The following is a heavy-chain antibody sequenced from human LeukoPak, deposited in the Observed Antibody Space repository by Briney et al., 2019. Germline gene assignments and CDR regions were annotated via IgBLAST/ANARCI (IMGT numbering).Heavy chain of an antibody. Sequence: GGSLRLSCAASGFTFSSCAMSWVRQDPGKGLEWVSAISGSGGSTYYADSVKGRFTIPRDNAKNSLYLQMNSLRAEDTAVYYCAAEWLQNAFDIWGQGTMVTVS. CDR1: GFTFSSCA. V-gene: IGHV3-23*01. D-gene: IGHD3-22*01. J-gene: IGHJ3*02. CDR3: AAEWLQNAFDI. CDR2: ISGSGGST.